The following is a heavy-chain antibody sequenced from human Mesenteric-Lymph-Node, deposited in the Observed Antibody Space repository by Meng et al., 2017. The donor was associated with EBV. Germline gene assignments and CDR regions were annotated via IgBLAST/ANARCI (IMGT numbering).Heavy chain of an antibody. CDR3: ARSAGGDYFDY. CDR2: IYHSGTT. J-gene: IGHJ4*02. Sequence: LQLPESGSGLVRPSQTLSLTCAVSGGSIISGGYYWSWIRQAPGKGLEWIGFIYHSGTTYLNPSLRSRVNLSVDTSKNQFSLNLRSVSAADTAIYYCARSAGGDYFDYWGQGTLVTVSS. D-gene: IGHD1-26*01. V-gene: IGHV4-30-2*01. CDR1: GGSIISGGYY.